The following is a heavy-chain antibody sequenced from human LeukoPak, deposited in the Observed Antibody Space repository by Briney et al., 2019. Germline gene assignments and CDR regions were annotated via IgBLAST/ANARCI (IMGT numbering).Heavy chain of an antibody. CDR3: ARDHSNIVVVPAAQGFDY. CDR1: GYTFTSYG. CDR2: ISAYNGNT. D-gene: IGHD2-2*01. Sequence: ASVKVSCKASGYTFTSYGISWVRQVPGQGLEWMGWISAYNGNTNYAQKLQGRVTMTTDTSTSTAYMELRRLRSDDTAVYYCARDHSNIVVVPAAQGFDYWGQGTLVTVSS. V-gene: IGHV1-18*01. J-gene: IGHJ4*02.